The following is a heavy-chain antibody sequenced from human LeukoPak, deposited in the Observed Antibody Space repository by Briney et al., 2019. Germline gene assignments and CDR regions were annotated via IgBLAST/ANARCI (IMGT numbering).Heavy chain of an antibody. V-gene: IGHV3-74*01. J-gene: IGHJ2*01. CDR2: IRSDGSST. Sequence: SGGSLRLSCAASGFTLTNYWMHWVRQAPGKGLVWVSRIRSDGSSTSFADSVKGRFTISRDNAKNTLYLQMNNLRAEDTAVYYCARNSPGYCSGGSCSSYWYFDLWGRGTLVTVSS. D-gene: IGHD2-15*01. CDR3: ARNSPGYCSGGSCSSYWYFDL. CDR1: GFTLTNYW.